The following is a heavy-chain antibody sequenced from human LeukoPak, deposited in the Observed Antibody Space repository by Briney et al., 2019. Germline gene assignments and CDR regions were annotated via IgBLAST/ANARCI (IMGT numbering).Heavy chain of an antibody. CDR3: ASRSSGSYYFDY. CDR1: GGSISSGDYY. Sequence: SETLSLTCTVSGGSISSGDYYWSWIRQPPGKGLEWIGYIYYSGSTYYNPSLKSRVTISVDTTKNQFSLKLSSVTAADTAVYYCASRSSGSYYFDYWGQGTLVTVSS. V-gene: IGHV4-30-4*08. D-gene: IGHD1-26*01. J-gene: IGHJ4*02. CDR2: IYYSGST.